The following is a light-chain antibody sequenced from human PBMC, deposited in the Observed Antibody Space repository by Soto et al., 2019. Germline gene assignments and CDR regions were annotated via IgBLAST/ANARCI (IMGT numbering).Light chain of an antibody. V-gene: IGKV3-20*01. CDR1: QIVTSSY. Sequence: EIVLTQSPGTLSLSPGEIATLSCRASQIVTSSYLAWYQQKPGQAPRLLIYGASSRATGIPDRFSGSGSGTDFTLTISRLEPEDFAVYYCQQYGRSPAFGGGTKVEIK. CDR3: QQYGRSPA. CDR2: GAS. J-gene: IGKJ4*01.